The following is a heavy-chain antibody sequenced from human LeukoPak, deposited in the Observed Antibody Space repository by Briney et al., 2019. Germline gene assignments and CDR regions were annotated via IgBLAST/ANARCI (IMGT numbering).Heavy chain of an antibody. CDR1: GVSFSDYG. CDR3: AKGHTAPNYDYYMHV. CDR2: LWSDGNKK. V-gene: IGHV3-30*02. J-gene: IGHJ6*03. Sequence: GGSLRLSCAASGVSFSDYGMHWVRQAPGKGLEWVAFLWSDGNKKYYVDSVKGRFTISRDTSKNTPSLQMNGLRVEDTAVYYCAKGHTAPNYDYYMHVWGKGTTVTVSS. D-gene: IGHD5-18*01.